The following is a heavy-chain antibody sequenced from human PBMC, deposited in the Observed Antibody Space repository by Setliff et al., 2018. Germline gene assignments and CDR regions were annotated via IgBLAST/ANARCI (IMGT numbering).Heavy chain of an antibody. CDR2: INPSGGST. V-gene: IGHV1-46*01. CDR1: GYTFTSYY. CDR3: ARYSAARRHAFDI. J-gene: IGHJ3*02. Sequence: ASVKVSRKASGYTFTSYYMHWVRQAPGQGLEWMGIINPSGGSTSYAQKFQGRVTMTRDTSTSTVYMELSSLRSEDTAVYYCARYSAARRHAFDIWGQGTMVTVSS. D-gene: IGHD1-26*01.